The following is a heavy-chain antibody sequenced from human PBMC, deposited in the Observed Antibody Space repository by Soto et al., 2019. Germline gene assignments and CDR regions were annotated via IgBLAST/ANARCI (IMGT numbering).Heavy chain of an antibody. J-gene: IGHJ4*02. CDR3: ARDVSVEVVGYFFDS. CDR2: ISAYLSNT. D-gene: IGHD2-15*01. Sequence: ASVKVSCKASGYTLISYGITWVRQAPGQGLEWMGGISAYLSNTHYAQKFQGRVIMTTDASTSSAYMALRSLTSDDTAAYYLARDVSVEVVGYFFDSWGQGSLVTVSS. V-gene: IGHV1-18*01. CDR1: GYTLISYG.